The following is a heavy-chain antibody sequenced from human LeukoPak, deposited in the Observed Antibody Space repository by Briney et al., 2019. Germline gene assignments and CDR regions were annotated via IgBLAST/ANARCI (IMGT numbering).Heavy chain of an antibody. V-gene: IGHV4-31*03. CDR1: GYSISSGGAYY. CDR2: IYYNGAT. CDR3: AREVTGTYDY. J-gene: IGHJ4*02. Sequence: DPSETLSLTCTVSGYSISSGGAYYWSWIRQNPGKGLEWIGYIYYNGATYYSPSLRSRVTISLDTSKNQFSLKLSSVTAADTAVYYCAREVTGTYDYWGQGTLVTVSS. D-gene: IGHD1-7*01.